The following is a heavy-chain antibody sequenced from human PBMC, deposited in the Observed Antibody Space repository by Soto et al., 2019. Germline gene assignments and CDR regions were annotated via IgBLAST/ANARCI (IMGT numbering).Heavy chain of an antibody. CDR1: GFTFSSYG. CDR2: ISYDVSNK. V-gene: IGHV3-30*18. J-gene: IGHJ4*02. Sequence: PGGSLRLSCAASGFTFSSYGMHWVRQAPGKGLEWVAVISYDVSNKYYADSVKGRFTISRDNSKNTLYLQMNSLRAEDTAVYYCAKAPLAIAAAPLDYWGQGTLVTVSS. D-gene: IGHD6-13*01. CDR3: AKAPLAIAAAPLDY.